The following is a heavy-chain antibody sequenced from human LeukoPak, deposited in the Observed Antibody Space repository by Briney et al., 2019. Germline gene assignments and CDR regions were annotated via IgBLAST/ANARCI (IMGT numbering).Heavy chain of an antibody. CDR2: IYSGGST. CDR1: GFTVSSTY. D-gene: IGHD2-21*01. Sequence: LPGGSLRLSCAASGFTVSSTYMSWVRQAPGKGLEWDSVIYSGGSTYSADSVRGRFTISIDNSNNALYLQMNSLRAEYTAVYYCVLFLRYLDYWGQGTLVTVSS. CDR3: VLFLRYLDY. V-gene: IGHV3-53*01. J-gene: IGHJ4*02.